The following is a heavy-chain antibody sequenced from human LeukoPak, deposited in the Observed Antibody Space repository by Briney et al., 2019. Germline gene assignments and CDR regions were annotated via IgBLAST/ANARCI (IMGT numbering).Heavy chain of an antibody. CDR1: GGSISSSSYY. V-gene: IGHV4-39*07. Sequence: SETLSLTCTVSGGSISSSSYYWGWIRQPPGTGLEWIGSIYYSGSTYYNPSLKSRVTISVDTSKNQFSLKLSSVTAADTAVYYCARESAWLVRSTFTDYYYYYMDVWGKGTTVTISS. J-gene: IGHJ6*03. CDR3: ARESAWLVRSTFTDYYYYYMDV. CDR2: IYYSGST. D-gene: IGHD6-19*01.